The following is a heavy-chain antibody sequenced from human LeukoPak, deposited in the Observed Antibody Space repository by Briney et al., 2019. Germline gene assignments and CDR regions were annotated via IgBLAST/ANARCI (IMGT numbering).Heavy chain of an antibody. V-gene: IGHV3-53*01. CDR2: IYSGGST. D-gene: IGHD2-2*01. CDR1: GFTVSSNY. J-gene: IGHJ5*02. CDR3: ASESASRGFFDP. Sequence: GGSLRLSCAASGFTVSSNYMSWVRQAPGKGLEWVSIIYSGGSTYYADSVKGRFTISRDNSKNTLYLQMNSLRAEDTAVYYCASESASRGFFDPWGQGTLVTVSS.